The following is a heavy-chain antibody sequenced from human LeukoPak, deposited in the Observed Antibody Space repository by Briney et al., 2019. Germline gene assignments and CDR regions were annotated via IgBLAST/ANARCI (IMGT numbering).Heavy chain of an antibody. J-gene: IGHJ4*02. CDR2: IKQDGSEK. Sequence: GGSLRLSCAAPGFTFSSYWMSWVRQAPGKGPEWVANIKQDGSEKYYVDSVKGRFTISRDNAKNSLYLQMNSLRAEDTAVYYCARFGFRGSSWYYLDYWGQGTLVTVSS. V-gene: IGHV3-7*01. CDR3: ARFGFRGSSWYYLDY. D-gene: IGHD6-13*01. CDR1: GFTFSSYW.